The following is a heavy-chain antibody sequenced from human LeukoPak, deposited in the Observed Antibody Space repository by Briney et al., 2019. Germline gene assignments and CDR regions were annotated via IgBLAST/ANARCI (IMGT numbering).Heavy chain of an antibody. CDR3: ARGFVVVTAIKYYFDY. J-gene: IGHJ4*02. CDR1: GGSFSGYY. CDR2: INHSGST. V-gene: IGHV4-34*01. D-gene: IGHD2-21*02. Sequence: PSETLSLTCAVYGGSFSGYYWSWIRQPPGKGLEWIGEINHSGSTNYNPFLKSRVTISVDTSKNQFSLKQSSVTAADTAVYYCARGFVVVTAIKYYFDYWGQGTLVTVSS.